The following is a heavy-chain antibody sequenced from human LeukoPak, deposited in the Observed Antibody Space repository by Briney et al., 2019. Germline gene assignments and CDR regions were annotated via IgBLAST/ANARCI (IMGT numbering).Heavy chain of an antibody. CDR1: GFTFSSYS. CDR2: ISSSSSYI. CDR3: ARHQVDYGGSTYYFDY. D-gene: IGHD4-23*01. V-gene: IGHV3-21*01. Sequence: PGGSLRLSCAASGFTFSSYSMNWVRQAPGKGLEWVSSISSSSSYIYYADSVKGRFTISRDNAKNSLYLQMNSLRAEDTAVYYCARHQVDYGGSTYYFDYWGQGTLVTVSS. J-gene: IGHJ4*02.